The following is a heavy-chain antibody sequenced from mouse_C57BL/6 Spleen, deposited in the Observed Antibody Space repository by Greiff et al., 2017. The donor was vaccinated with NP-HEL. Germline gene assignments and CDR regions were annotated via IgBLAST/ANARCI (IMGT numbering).Heavy chain of an antibody. J-gene: IGHJ2*01. CDR2: IDPSDSYT. V-gene: IGHV1-69*01. CDR1: GYTFTSYW. D-gene: IGHD2-2*01. CDR3: ARSGYDGSLY. Sequence: VQLHQSGAELVMPGASVKLSCKASGYTFTSYWMHWVKQRPGQGLEWIGEIDPSDSYTNYNQKFKGKSTLTVDKSSSTAYMQLSSLTSEDSAVYYCARSGYDGSLYWGQGTTLTVSS.